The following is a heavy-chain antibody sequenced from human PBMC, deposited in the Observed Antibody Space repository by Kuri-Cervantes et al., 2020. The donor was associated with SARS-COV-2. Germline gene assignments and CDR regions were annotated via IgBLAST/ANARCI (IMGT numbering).Heavy chain of an antibody. CDR1: GGSISSHY. CDR2: VYSSEST. CDR3: TRAGYDNSGYYYSFDF. V-gene: IGHV4-59*11. Sequence: GSLRLSCTVAGGSISSHYWSWIRQPPGKGLEWIGYVYSSESTNYSPSLKSRVTMSVDTSKNQFSLKLTSVTAADTAVYYCTRAGYDNSGYYYSFDFWGQGTLVTVSS. D-gene: IGHD3-22*01. J-gene: IGHJ4*02.